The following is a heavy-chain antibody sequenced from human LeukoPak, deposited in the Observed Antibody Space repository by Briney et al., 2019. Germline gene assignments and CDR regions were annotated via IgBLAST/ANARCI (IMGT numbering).Heavy chain of an antibody. CDR3: AREFEEGYYYGMDV. J-gene: IGHJ6*02. D-gene: IGHD3-10*01. CDR2: IIPILGIA. CDR1: GGTFSSYA. Sequence: SVKVSCKASGGTFSSYAISWVRQAPGQGLEWMGRIIPILGIANYAQKFQGRVTITADKSTSTAYMELSSLRSEDTAVYYCAREFEEGYYYGMDVWGQGTTVTVSS. V-gene: IGHV1-69*04.